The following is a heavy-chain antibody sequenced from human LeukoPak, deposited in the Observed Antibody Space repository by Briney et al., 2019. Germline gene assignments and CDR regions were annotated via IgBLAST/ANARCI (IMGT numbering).Heavy chain of an antibody. CDR3: ARMSCSSTSCYGYYYYGMDA. V-gene: IGHV3-21*01. D-gene: IGHD2-2*01. CDR2: ISDRSNYI. J-gene: IGHJ6*02. CDR1: GFTFSSYS. Sequence: PGGSLRLSCAASGFTFSSYSMNWVRQAPGKGLEWVSSISDRSNYIYYADSVKGRFTISRDNAKSSLYLRMNSLRAEDTAVYYCARMSCSSTSCYGYYYYGMDAWGQGTTVTVSS.